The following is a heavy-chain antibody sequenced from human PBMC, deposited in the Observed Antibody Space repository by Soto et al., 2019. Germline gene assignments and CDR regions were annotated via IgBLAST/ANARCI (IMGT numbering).Heavy chain of an antibody. CDR3: ARGHISSTKNWLDP. CDR1: GYTFTSYH. V-gene: IGHV1-8*01. Sequence: QVQLVQSGAEVKKPGASVKVSCKGSGYTFTSYHINWVRQATGQGLEWMGWMNPNSGNTGYAQTLQGRVTMTWDTSISTAYMELSSLRIEDTAMYYCARGHISSTKNWLDPWGQGTLVTVSS. CDR2: MNPNSGNT. J-gene: IGHJ5*02. D-gene: IGHD6-6*01.